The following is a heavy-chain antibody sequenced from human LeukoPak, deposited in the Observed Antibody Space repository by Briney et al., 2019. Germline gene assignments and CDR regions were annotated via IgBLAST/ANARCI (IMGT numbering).Heavy chain of an antibody. CDR1: GFTFSSYG. J-gene: IGHJ4*02. CDR3: ARDGSKDDFPDY. V-gene: IGHV3-33*01. Sequence: GRSLRLSCAASGFTFSSYGMHWVRQAPGKGLEWVAVIWYDGSNIYYADSVKGRFTISRDNSKNTLYLQMNSLRAEDTAVYYCARDGSKDDFPDYWGQGTLVTVSS. CDR2: IWYDGSNI. D-gene: IGHD3-3*01.